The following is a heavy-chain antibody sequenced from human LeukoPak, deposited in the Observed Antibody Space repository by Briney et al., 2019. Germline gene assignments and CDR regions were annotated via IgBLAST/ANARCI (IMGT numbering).Heavy chain of an antibody. CDR2: ITSGSSHI. Sequence: GGSLRLSCAASGFTISSYNMNWVRQTPGQGLEWVSSITSGSSHIYYVDSVKGRFTISRDNAKSSLYLQMNSLRAEDTAVYYCARDPYSGSYGADYYYYMDVWGKGTTVTISS. V-gene: IGHV3-21*01. D-gene: IGHD1-26*01. CDR1: GFTISSYN. J-gene: IGHJ6*03. CDR3: ARDPYSGSYGADYYYYMDV.